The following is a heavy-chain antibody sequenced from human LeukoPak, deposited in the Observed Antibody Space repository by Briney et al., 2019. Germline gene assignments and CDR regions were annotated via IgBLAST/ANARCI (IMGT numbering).Heavy chain of an antibody. CDR2: ISHSGST. CDR1: GGSISSSNW. CDR3: ARLLIYCSSTSCHFDY. D-gene: IGHD2-2*01. J-gene: IGHJ4*02. V-gene: IGHV4-4*02. Sequence: PSETLSLTCAVSGGSISSSNWWSWVRQPPGKGLEWLGEISHSGSTDYNPSLKSRVTISVETSNNQFSLKLSSVTAADTAMYYCARLLIYCSSTSCHFDYWGQGTLVTVSS.